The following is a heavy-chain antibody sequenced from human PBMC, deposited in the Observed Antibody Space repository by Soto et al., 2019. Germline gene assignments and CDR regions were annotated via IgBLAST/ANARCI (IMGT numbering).Heavy chain of an antibody. D-gene: IGHD6-6*01. CDR2: IKQDGSEK. CDR1: GFTFSSYW. Sequence: EVQLVESGGGLVQPGGSLRLSCAASGFTFSSYWMSWVRQAPGKGLEWVANIKQDGSEKYYVDSVKGRFTTSRDNAKNSLYLQMNSLRAEDTAVYYCARVSDGAARPDYYYMDVWGKGTTVTVSS. CDR3: ARVSDGAARPDYYYMDV. J-gene: IGHJ6*03. V-gene: IGHV3-7*01.